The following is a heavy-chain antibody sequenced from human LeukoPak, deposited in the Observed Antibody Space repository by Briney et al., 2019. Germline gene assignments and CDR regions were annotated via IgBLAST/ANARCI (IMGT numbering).Heavy chain of an antibody. J-gene: IGHJ4*02. CDR1: GGTFISYA. Sequence: GASVKVSCKASGGTFISYAISWVRQAPGQGLEWMGGIIPIFGTANYAQKFQGRVTITADESTSTAYMELSSLRSEDTAVYYCASRPPRWDTARGYYFDYWGQGTLVTVSS. V-gene: IGHV1-69*13. CDR3: ASRPPRWDTARGYYFDY. D-gene: IGHD5-18*01. CDR2: IIPIFGTA.